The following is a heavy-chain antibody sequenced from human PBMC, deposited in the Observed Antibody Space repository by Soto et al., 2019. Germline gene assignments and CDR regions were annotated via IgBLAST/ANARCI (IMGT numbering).Heavy chain of an antibody. J-gene: IGHJ5*02. CDR1: GYTFFSYG. CDR2: ISGYNGNT. CDR3: ARKSSSSSWFDP. V-gene: IGHV1-18*01. Sequence: ASVKVSCKTSGYTFFSYGISWVRQAPGQGLEWMGWISGYNGNTNYAQKFRARVTMTADTSTGTAYVELRSLRSDDTAFYYCARKSSSSSWFDPWGQGTLVTVSS. D-gene: IGHD6-6*01.